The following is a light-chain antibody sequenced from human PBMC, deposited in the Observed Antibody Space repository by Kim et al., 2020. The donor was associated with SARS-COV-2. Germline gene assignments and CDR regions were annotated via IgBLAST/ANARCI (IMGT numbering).Light chain of an antibody. CDR1: QGIRND. V-gene: IGKV1-6*01. Sequence: ASVGDRVTISCRASQGIRNDLGWYQQKPGKAPNLLMYAASSVQSGVPSRFSGSGSGTDFTLTISSLQPEDFATYYCLQDYNHPRTFGQGTKVDIK. J-gene: IGKJ1*01. CDR2: AAS. CDR3: LQDYNHPRT.